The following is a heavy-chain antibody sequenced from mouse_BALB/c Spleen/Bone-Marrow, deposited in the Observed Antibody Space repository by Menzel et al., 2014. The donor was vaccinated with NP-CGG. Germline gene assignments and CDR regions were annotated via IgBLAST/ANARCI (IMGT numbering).Heavy chain of an antibody. CDR3: ARGGNWDDFDV. V-gene: IGHV5-17*02. CDR2: ISSGSTVI. Sequence: EVMLVESGGGLVQPGGSRKLSCAASGFTFSSFGMHWVRQAPEKGLEWVAYISSGSTVIFYADTAKGRFTISRDNPKNTLFLQMTSLRSEDTAMYYCARGGNWDDFDVWGAGTTVTVSS. D-gene: IGHD4-1*01. CDR1: GFTFSSFG. J-gene: IGHJ1*01.